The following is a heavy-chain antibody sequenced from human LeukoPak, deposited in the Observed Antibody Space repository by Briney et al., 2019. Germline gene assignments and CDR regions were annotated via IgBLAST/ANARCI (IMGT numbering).Heavy chain of an antibody. V-gene: IGHV5-51*01. CDR1: GYSFTSYW. J-gene: IGHJ5*02. CDR3: ARHPDYLTGYLNWFDP. CDR2: IYPGDSDT. D-gene: IGHD3-9*01. Sequence: GESLKISCKGSGYSFTSYWIGGVRQMPGKGLEWMGIIYPGDSDTRYSPSFQGQVTISADKSISTAYLQWSSLKASDTAMYYCARHPDYLTGYLNWFDPWGQGTLVTVSS.